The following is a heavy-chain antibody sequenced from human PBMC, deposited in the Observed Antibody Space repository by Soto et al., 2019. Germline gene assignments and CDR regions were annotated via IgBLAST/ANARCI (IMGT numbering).Heavy chain of an antibody. D-gene: IGHD2-15*01. CDR3: ARDSVPSDATSDYFDY. CDR1: GYTFTSYY. V-gene: IGHV1-46*01. CDR2: INPSGGST. J-gene: IGHJ4*02. Sequence: ASVKVSCKASGYTFTSYYMHWVRQAPGQGLEWMGIINPSGGSTSYAQKFQGRVTMTRDTSTSTVYMELSSLRSEDTAVYYCARDSVPSDATSDYFDYWGQGTLVTVSS.